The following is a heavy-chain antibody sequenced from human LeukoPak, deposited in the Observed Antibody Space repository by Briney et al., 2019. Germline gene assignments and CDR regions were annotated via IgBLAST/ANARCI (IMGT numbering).Heavy chain of an antibody. V-gene: IGHV1-18*01. CDR2: ISAYNGHT. CDR1: GYTFSSYG. D-gene: IGHD6-13*01. CDR3: ASSKWSAGGDYYHYMDV. Sequence: ASVKVSCKASGYTFSSYGISWVRQAPGQGLEWMGWISAYNGHTNYAQKLQGRVTMTTDTSTSTAYMELRSLRSDDTAVYYCASSKWSAGGDYYHYMDVWGKGTTVTVSS. J-gene: IGHJ6*03.